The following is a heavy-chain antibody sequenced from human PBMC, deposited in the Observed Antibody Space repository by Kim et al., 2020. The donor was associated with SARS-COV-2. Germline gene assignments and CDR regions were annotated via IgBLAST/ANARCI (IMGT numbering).Heavy chain of an antibody. Sequence: GGSLRLSCAASGFTFSSYGMHWVRQAPGKGLEWVAVIWYDGSNKYYADSVKGRFTISRDNSKNTLYLQMNSLRAEDTAVYYCARAARFGEYYFDYWGQGTLVTVSS. J-gene: IGHJ4*02. V-gene: IGHV3-33*01. CDR2: IWYDGSNK. D-gene: IGHD3-10*01. CDR1: GFTFSSYG. CDR3: ARAARFGEYYFDY.